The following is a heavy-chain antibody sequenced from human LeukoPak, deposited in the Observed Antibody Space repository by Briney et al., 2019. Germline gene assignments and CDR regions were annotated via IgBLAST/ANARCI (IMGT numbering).Heavy chain of an antibody. D-gene: IGHD3-22*01. CDR1: GFIFNSCA. CDR3: ARGENYYDSSGYYRYFDY. CDR2: ISGGGGNT. J-gene: IGHJ4*02. V-gene: IGHV3-23*01. Sequence: AGGALRLSCAASGFIFNSCAMNWVRQAPGRGLEWVSSISGGGGNTDYADSVKGRFTISRDNSKNMLYLQMNSLRAEETAVYYCARGENYYDSSGYYRYFDYWGQGTLVTVSS.